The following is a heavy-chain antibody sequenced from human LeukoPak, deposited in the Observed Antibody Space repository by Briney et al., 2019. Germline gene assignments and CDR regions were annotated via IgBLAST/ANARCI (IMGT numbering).Heavy chain of an antibody. J-gene: IGHJ4*02. Sequence: GGSLRLSCAASIFTFSSYAMSWVRQAPGKGLEWVSTISGSGGSTYYADSVQGRSTISRDNSKNTLYLQMNSLRAEDTAVYYCAKDRILTGTTSDWGQGTLVTVSS. CDR2: ISGSGGST. D-gene: IGHD1-20*01. V-gene: IGHV3-23*01. CDR3: AKDRILTGTTSD. CDR1: IFTFSSYA.